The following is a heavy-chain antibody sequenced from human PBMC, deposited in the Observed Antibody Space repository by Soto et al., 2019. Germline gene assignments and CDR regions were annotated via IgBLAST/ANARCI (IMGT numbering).Heavy chain of an antibody. J-gene: IGHJ6*02. CDR1: GYTFTSYG. D-gene: IGHD1-20*01. Sequence: QVQLVQSGAEVKKPGASVKVSCKASGYTFTSYGISWVRQAPGQGLEWMGWISAYNGNTNYAQKLQGRVTMTTDTSTSTAYMELRSLGSDDTAVYYCARYNYPSYYYYGMDVWGQGTTVTVSS. CDR3: ARYNYPSYYYYGMDV. V-gene: IGHV1-18*04. CDR2: ISAYNGNT.